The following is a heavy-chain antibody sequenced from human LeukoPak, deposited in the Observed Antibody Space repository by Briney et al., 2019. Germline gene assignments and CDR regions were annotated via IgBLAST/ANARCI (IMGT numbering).Heavy chain of an antibody. D-gene: IGHD6-19*01. Sequence: GGSLRLSCAASGFTFSSYAMSWVRQAPGKGLEWFSAISGSGGSTYYADSVKGRFTISRDNSNNTLYLQMNSLRAEDMAVYYCAKRRIAVAGFYDYWGQGTLVTVSS. CDR1: GFTFSSYA. J-gene: IGHJ4*02. V-gene: IGHV3-23*01. CDR3: AKRRIAVAGFYDY. CDR2: ISGSGGST.